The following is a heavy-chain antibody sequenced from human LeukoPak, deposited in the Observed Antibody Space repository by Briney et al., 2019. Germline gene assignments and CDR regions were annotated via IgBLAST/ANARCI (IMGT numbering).Heavy chain of an antibody. J-gene: IGHJ4*02. CDR1: GFFFSDYG. D-gene: IGHD3-3*01. CDR3: ASGYDFSSGSKRGFDN. V-gene: IGHV3-48*01. CDR2: ISSGSSDI. Sequence: GGSLRLSCAASGFFFSDYGMNWVRQAQGKGLESISYISSGSSDIFYADSVKGRFTISRDNAKNSLFLQMSRLRGEDTAVYYCASGYDFSSGSKRGFDNWGQGTLVTVSS.